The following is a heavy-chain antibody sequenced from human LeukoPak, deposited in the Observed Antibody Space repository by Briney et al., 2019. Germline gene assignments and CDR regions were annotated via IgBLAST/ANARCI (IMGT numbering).Heavy chain of an antibody. CDR2: INPNSGGT. CDR1: GYTLTGYY. J-gene: IGHJ4*02. D-gene: IGHD6-19*01. Sequence: GASVKVSCKASGYTLTGYYMHWVRQAPGQGLEWMGWINPNSGGTNYAQKFQGRVTMTRDTSISTAYMELSRLTSDDTAVYYCARSGSGWYDGYYFDSWGQGTLVTVSP. V-gene: IGHV1-2*02. CDR3: ARSGSGWYDGYYFDS.